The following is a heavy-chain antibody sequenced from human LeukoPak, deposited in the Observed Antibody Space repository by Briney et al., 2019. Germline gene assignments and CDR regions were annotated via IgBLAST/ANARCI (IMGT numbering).Heavy chain of an antibody. V-gene: IGHV4-31*03. CDR3: ARNLVPYFGELDP. CDR1: GGSINTDNYY. CDR2: IHHTGAT. Sequence: SETLSLTCTVSGGSINTDNYYWSWIRQSPVKGLEWIGYIHHTGATYYNPSLRSRVSISVFTSNNQFSLTLISVTAADTAVYYCARNLVPYFGELDPWGRGTLVTVSS. D-gene: IGHD3-10*01. J-gene: IGHJ5*02.